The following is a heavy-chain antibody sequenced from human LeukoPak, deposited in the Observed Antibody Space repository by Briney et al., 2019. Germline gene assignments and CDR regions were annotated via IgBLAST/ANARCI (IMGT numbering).Heavy chain of an antibody. CDR2: IIPILGIA. CDR3: ARRSYCGGDCPRDYYYGMDV. Sequence: SVKVSCTASGGTFSSYAISWVRQAPGQGLEWMGRIIPILGIANYAQKFQGRVTITADKSTSTAYMELSSLRSEDTAVYYCARRSYCGGDCPRDYYYGMDVWGQGTTVTVSS. J-gene: IGHJ6*02. D-gene: IGHD2-21*02. V-gene: IGHV1-69*04. CDR1: GGTFSSYA.